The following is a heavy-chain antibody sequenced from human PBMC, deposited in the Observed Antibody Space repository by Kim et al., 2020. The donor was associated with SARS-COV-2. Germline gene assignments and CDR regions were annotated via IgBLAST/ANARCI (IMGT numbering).Heavy chain of an antibody. CDR2: SYYSGST. CDR3: ARDLLRANPKTAFDD. V-gene: IGHV4-39*07. D-gene: IGHD1-26*01. CDR1: GGSISSSSYY. Sequence: SETLSLTCTVSGGSISSSSYYWGWIRQPPGKGREWIGSSYYSGSTYYNPATKSRVTISVDTSKNQFSLKLSSVTAAETAVYYCARDLLRANPKTAFDDWG. J-gene: IGHJ4*01.